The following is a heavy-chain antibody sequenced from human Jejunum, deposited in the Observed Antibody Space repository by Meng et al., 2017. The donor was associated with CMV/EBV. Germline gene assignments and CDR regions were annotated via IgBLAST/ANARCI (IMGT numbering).Heavy chain of an antibody. CDR2: VYYTGRT. Sequence: SISGYYFNWIRQPPGKGLEWIGSVYYTGRTTYPPSLKSRVTISVDTSKNQFSLKLSSVTAADTAVYYCARQYTYSYDANGNELDHWGQGTRVTVSS. J-gene: IGHJ4*02. CDR3: ARQYTYSYDANGNELDH. D-gene: IGHD4/OR15-4a*01. CDR1: SISGYY. V-gene: IGHV4-59*01.